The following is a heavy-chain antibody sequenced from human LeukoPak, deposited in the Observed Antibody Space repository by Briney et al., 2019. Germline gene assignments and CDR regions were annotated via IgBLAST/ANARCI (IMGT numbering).Heavy chain of an antibody. CDR1: GFSLCTSGVG. CDR3: AREKRIVVVAATLYYFDY. V-gene: IGHV2-5*01. J-gene: IGHJ4*02. CDR2: IYWNDDK. Sequence: SGPTLVKPTQTLTLTCTFSGFSLCTSGVGVGWIRQPPGKALEWLALIYWNDDKRYSPSLKSRLTITKDTSKNQVVLTMTNMDPVDTATYYCAREKRIVVVAATLYYFDYWGQGTLVTVSS. D-gene: IGHD2-15*01.